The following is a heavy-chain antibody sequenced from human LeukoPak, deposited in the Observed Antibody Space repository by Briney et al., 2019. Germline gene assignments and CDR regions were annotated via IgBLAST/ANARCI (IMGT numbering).Heavy chain of an antibody. Sequence: GTLRLSCAASGFTFSRHGMSWVRQAPGKGLEWIGEINHSGSTNYNPSLKSRVTISVDTSKNQFSLKLSSVTAADTAVYYCARGSWYSSGWYNFDYWGQGTLVTVSS. J-gene: IGHJ4*02. D-gene: IGHD6-19*01. CDR3: ARGSWYSSGWYNFDY. CDR1: GFTFSRHG. CDR2: INHSGST. V-gene: IGHV4-34*01.